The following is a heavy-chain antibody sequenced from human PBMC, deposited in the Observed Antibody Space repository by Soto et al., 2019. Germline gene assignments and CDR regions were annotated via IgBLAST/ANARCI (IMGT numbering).Heavy chain of an antibody. D-gene: IGHD6-13*01. Sequence: QVQLVQSGAEVKKPGASVKVSCKASGYTFTGYYMHWVRQAPGQGLEWMGWINPNSGGTNYAQKCQGWVTMTRDTSISTAYMELSRLRSDDTAVYYCARQGGALYSSSIDYWGQGTLVTVSS. CDR3: ARQGGALYSSSIDY. CDR2: INPNSGGT. J-gene: IGHJ4*02. CDR1: GYTFTGYY. V-gene: IGHV1-2*04.